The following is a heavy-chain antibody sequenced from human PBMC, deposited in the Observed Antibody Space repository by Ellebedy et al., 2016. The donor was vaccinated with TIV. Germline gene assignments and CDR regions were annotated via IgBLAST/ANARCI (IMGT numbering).Heavy chain of an antibody. CDR3: ARSCGGDCWRIDY. CDR2: ITTNGTIM. Sequence: GESLKISXVASGFTFSGAWMHWVRQSPGKGLEWLSFITTNGTIMEYADSVKGRFTVSRDNAKDSLYLQMNSLRDEDTAVYYCARSCGGDCWRIDYWGQGTLVAVSS. D-gene: IGHD2-21*02. CDR1: GFTFSGAW. V-gene: IGHV3-48*02. J-gene: IGHJ4*02.